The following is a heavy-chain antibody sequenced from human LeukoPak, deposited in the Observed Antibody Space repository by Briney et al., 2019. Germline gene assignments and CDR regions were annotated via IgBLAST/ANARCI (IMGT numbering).Heavy chain of an antibody. Sequence: GGSLRLSCAASGFTFSRYWMTWVRQAPGKGLEWVANIKEDGSEKYYVDSVKGRFTISRDNANNSLCLQMNSPRAEDTAVYYCARGGGTNDLWGQGTMVTVSS. J-gene: IGHJ3*01. V-gene: IGHV3-7*04. CDR3: ARGGGTNDL. D-gene: IGHD1-7*01. CDR2: IKEDGSEK. CDR1: GFTFSRYW.